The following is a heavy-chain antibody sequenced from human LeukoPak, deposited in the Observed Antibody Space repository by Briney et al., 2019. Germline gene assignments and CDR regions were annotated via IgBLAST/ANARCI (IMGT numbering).Heavy chain of an antibody. CDR3: AKDLNYGFDS. D-gene: IGHD3-10*01. CDR2: ISGSGDKT. V-gene: IGHV3-23*01. CDR1: GFAFRTYA. J-gene: IGHJ4*02. Sequence: PGESLRLSCAASGFAFRTYAMSWVRQAPGKGLEGVSAISGSGDKTFYAESVRGRFTISRDNSKNTLYLQMNSLRAEDTAVYYCAKDLNYGFDSWGQGTLVTVSS.